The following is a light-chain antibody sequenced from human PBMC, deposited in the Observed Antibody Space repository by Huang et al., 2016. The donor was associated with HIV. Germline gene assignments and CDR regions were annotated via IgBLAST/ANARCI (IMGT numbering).Light chain of an antibody. CDR2: GAS. Sequence: EIVMTQSPVSLSVSPGERATLSCRASQSVGINIPWYQHKPGQGPRLLIYGASTRATGIPVRFSGTGSGTEFTLTISSLQSEDFAVYYCQRYDNWPSITFGQGTRLEIK. J-gene: IGKJ5*01. CDR1: QSVGIN. CDR3: QRYDNWPSIT. V-gene: IGKV3D-15*01.